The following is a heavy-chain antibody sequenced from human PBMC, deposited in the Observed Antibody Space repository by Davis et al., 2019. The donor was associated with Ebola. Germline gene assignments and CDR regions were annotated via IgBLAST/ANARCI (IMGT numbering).Heavy chain of an antibody. D-gene: IGHD3-3*01. CDR1: GYTFTSYG. J-gene: IGHJ4*02. CDR2: IIPIFGTA. Sequence: AASVKVSCKASGYTFTSYGISGVLQPLGQGLEWMGGIIPIFGTANYAQKFQGRVTITADESTSTAYMELSSLRSEDTAVYYCARDSLRFLEWSLDYWGQGTLVTVSS. V-gene: IGHV1-69*13. CDR3: ARDSLRFLEWSLDY.